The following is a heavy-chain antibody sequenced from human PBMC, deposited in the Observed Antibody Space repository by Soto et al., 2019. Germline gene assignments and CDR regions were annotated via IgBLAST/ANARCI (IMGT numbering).Heavy chain of an antibody. CDR1: GGTFSSYA. Sequence: SVKVSCKAAGGTFSSYAISLVRLAPGQGLEWMGGIIPIFGTANYAQKFQGRVTITADESTSTAYMELSSLRSEDTAVYYCARADSAAGKFAYWXQGTLVTVSS. D-gene: IGHD6-13*01. J-gene: IGHJ4*02. V-gene: IGHV1-69*01. CDR3: ARADSAAGKFAY. CDR2: IIPIFGTA.